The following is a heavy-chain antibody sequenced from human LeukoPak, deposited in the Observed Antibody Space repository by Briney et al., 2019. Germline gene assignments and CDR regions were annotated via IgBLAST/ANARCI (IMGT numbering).Heavy chain of an antibody. CDR1: GYTFTSYY. J-gene: IGHJ1*01. V-gene: IGHV1-46*01. D-gene: IGHD6-13*01. CDR2: INPSGGST. CDR3: ARDGPPAIAAAGRIQH. Sequence: ASVKVSCKASGYTFTSYYMHWVRQAPGQGLEWMGIINPSGGSTSYAQKFQGRVTMTRDTSTSTVYMELSSLRSEDTAVYYCARDGPPAIAAAGRIQHWGQGTLVIVSS.